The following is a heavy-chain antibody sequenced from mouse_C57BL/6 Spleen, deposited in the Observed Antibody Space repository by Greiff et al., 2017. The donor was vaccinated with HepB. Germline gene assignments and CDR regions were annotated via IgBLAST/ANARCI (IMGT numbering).Heavy chain of an antibody. CDR3: ARSIPSESYWYFDV. J-gene: IGHJ1*03. D-gene: IGHD3-1*01. CDR1: GYTFTSYW. V-gene: IGHV1-53*01. Sequence: QVHVKQPGTELVKPGASVKLSCKASGYTFTSYWMHWVKQRPGQGLEWIGNINPSNGGTNYNEKFKSKATLTVDKSSSTAYMQLSSLTSEDSAVYYCARSIPSESYWYFDVWGTGTTVTVSS. CDR2: INPSNGGT.